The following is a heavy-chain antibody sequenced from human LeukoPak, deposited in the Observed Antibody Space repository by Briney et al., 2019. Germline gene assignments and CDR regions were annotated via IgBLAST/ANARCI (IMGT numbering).Heavy chain of an antibody. D-gene: IGHD1-7*01. CDR2: ISSDGSST. J-gene: IGHJ4*02. Sequence: EGSLRLSCAASGSIFSSYWMHWVRQAPGKGLVWVSRISSDGSSTSYADSVKGRFTISRDNAKNTLYLQMNSLRAEDTAVYYSAREGLNWNYDYPDYWGQGTLVTVSP. CDR1: GSIFSSYW. V-gene: IGHV3-74*01. CDR3: AREGLNWNYDYPDY.